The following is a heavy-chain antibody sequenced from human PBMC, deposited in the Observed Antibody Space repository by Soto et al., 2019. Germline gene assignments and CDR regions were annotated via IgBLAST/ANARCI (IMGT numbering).Heavy chain of an antibody. D-gene: IGHD6-13*01. CDR2: INHSGST. CDR1: GGSFSGYY. CDR3: ARQFKGIAMRDY. Sequence: QVQLQQWGAGLLKPSETLSLTCGVYGGSFSGYYWSWIRQPPGKGLGWIGEINHSGSTNYNNPSLKSRVTISVHTSKNQFSLKLSSVTAADTAVYYCARQFKGIAMRDYWGQGTLVTVSS. J-gene: IGHJ4*02. V-gene: IGHV4-34*01.